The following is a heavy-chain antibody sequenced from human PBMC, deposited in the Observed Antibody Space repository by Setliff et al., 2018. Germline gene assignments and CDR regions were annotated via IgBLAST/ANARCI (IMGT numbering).Heavy chain of an antibody. V-gene: IGHV3-30-3*01. Sequence: GGSLRLSCAASGFTFSSYAMHWVRQAPGKGLEWVAVISYDGSNKYYADSVKGRFTISRDNSKNTLYLQMNRLRAEDTAVYYCARAGGGSTYYDILTSSVGPHWFDPWGQGTLVTVSS. CDR3: ARAGGGSTYYDILTSSVGPHWFDP. J-gene: IGHJ5*02. D-gene: IGHD3-9*01. CDR1: GFTFSSYA. CDR2: ISYDGSNK.